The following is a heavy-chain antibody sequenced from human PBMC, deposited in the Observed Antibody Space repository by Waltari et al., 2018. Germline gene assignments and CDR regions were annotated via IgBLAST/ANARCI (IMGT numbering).Heavy chain of an antibody. CDR1: GGSISSSSYY. CDR2: IYYSGST. V-gene: IGHV4-39*07. D-gene: IGHD3-22*01. Sequence: QLQLQESGPGLVKPSETLSLTCTVSGGSISSSSYYWGWIRQPPGKGLEWIGSIYYSGSTYYNPSLKSRVTISVDTSKNQFSLKLSSVTAADTAVYYCARADTPPYYDSSGPYNWFDPWGQGTLVTVSS. CDR3: ARADTPPYYDSSGPYNWFDP. J-gene: IGHJ5*02.